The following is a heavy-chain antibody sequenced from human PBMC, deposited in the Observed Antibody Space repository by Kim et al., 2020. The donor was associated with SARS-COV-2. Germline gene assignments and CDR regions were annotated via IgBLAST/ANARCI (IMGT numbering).Heavy chain of an antibody. CDR3: ARNYYDGSGSFV. V-gene: IGHV4-39*01. D-gene: IGHD3-22*01. CDR1: VGSLSTRRYY. Sequence: SETLSLTCTVSVGSLSTRRYYWAWFRQPPGKGLEWIGSISDSGITYCNSPLKSRVTLSVDTSKNQFALKLSSVTAADTAVYYCARNYYDGSGSFVWGRGALVTVSS. CDR2: ISDSGIT. J-gene: IGHJ4*02.